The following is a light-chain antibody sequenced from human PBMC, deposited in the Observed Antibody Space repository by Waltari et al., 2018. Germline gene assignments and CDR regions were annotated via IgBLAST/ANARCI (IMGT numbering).Light chain of an antibody. CDR2: EVS. CDR3: SSYTGSNNFLA. Sequence: QSALTQPPSASGSPGQSVTISCTGTSSDVGGYNYVSWYQQHPGKAPKFLIYEVSKRPSGCPDRFSGSKFGNTAALTIAGLQAEDEADYYCSSYTGSNNFLAFGGGTKLTVL. CDR1: SSDVGGYNY. J-gene: IGLJ2*01. V-gene: IGLV2-8*01.